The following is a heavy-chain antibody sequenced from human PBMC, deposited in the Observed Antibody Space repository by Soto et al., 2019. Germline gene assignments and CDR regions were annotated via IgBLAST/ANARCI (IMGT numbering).Heavy chain of an antibody. D-gene: IGHD6-13*01. V-gene: IGHV3-48*03. CDR1: ACTCGGFE. Sequence: SLSAWWVAFACTCGGFERHRVLPAPGKGLEWVSYISSSGSTIYYADSVKGRFTISRENAKNSLYMQMNSLRAEDTAVYYCARGAAAAGGYYYYYYGMGVPAQRTTVTLSS. J-gene: IGHJ6*01. CDR2: ISSSGSTI. CDR3: ARGAAAAGGYYYYYYGMGV.